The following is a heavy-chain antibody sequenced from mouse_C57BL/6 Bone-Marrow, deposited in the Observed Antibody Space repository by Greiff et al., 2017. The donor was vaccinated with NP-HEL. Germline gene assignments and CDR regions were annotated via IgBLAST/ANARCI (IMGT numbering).Heavy chain of an antibody. CDR1: GYTFTDYY. J-gene: IGHJ3*01. D-gene: IGHD2-1*01. CDR2: INPNNGGT. CDR3: ARWGFYGNYAWFAY. V-gene: IGHV1-26*01. Sequence: EVQLQQSGPELVKPGASVKISCKASGYTFTDYYMNWVKQSHGKSLEWIGDINPNNGGTSYNQKFKGKATLTVDKSSSTAYMELRSLTSEDSAVYYCARWGFYGNYAWFAYWGQGTLVTVSA.